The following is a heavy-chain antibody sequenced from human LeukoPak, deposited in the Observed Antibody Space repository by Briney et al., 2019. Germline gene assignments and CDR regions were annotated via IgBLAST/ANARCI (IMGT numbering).Heavy chain of an antibody. CDR3: ARDLYPGS. CDR2: LKQDGREK. D-gene: IGHD3-16*01. CDR1: GFTFRSYW. Sequence: GGAPRLSCAASGFTFRSYWMSWGPPAPGEGVEWGANLKQDGREKYYVESVKGRFTISRDNAKDSHCLQMNKLRAQDTGVYYCARDLYPGSWGQGTLVTVSS. V-gene: IGHV3-7*01. J-gene: IGHJ5*02.